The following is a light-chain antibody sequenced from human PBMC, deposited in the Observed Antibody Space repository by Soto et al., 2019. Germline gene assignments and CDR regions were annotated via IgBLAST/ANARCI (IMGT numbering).Light chain of an antibody. J-gene: IGLJ2*01. CDR2: EVS. Sequence: QSALTQPASVSGSPGQSIAISCTGTSSDVGGYNYVSWYQQRPGKAPKLVIYEVSNRPSGVSDRFSGSKSGNTASLTISGLQAEDEADYYCSSYTSSSTVIFGGGTKLTVL. CDR3: SSYTSSSTVI. CDR1: SSDVGGYNY. V-gene: IGLV2-14*01.